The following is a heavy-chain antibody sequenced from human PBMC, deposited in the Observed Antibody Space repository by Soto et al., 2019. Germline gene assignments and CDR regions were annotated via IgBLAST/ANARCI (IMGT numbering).Heavy chain of an antibody. V-gene: IGHV4-39*07. CDR1: GGSISSSSYY. CDR3: ARVRTSISRPVDY. J-gene: IGHJ4*02. CDR2: IYYSGST. Sequence: SETLSLTCTVSGGSISSSSYYWGWIRQPPGKGLEWIGSIYYSGSTYYNPSLKSRLTISVDTSKNQFSLKLTSVTAADTAVFYCARVRTSISRPVDYRGQGTLVTVSS. D-gene: IGHD3-3*02.